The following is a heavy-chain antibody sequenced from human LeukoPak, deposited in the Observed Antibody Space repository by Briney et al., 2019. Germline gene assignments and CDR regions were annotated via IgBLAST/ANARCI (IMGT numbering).Heavy chain of an antibody. V-gene: IGHV3-7*01. J-gene: IGHJ5*02. D-gene: IGHD3-9*01. CDR2: IKQDGSEK. CDR3: ARYGLRYFDWLLQYNWFDP. Sequence: GGSLRLSCAASGFTFSSYWMSWVRQAPGKGLEWVANIKQDGSEKYYVDSVKGRFTISRDNAKNSLYLQMNSLRAEDTAVYYCARYGLRYFDWLLQYNWFDPGGQGTLVTVSS. CDR1: GFTFSSYW.